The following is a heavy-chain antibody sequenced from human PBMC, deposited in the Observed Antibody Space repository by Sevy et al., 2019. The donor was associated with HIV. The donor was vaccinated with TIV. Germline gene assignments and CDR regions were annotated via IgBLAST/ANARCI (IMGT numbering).Heavy chain of an antibody. J-gene: IGHJ6*02. D-gene: IGHD2-2*01. CDR3: ARDLSSVGSNWDSVAPADYGMDV. CDR1: GDSVSRNTAA. CDR2: TYYRSKWFN. Sequence: QSQTLSLTCAISGDSVSRNTAAWNWIRQSPSRGLEWLGRTYYRSKWFNDYALYVISHITINADTSKNHYSLQLNSVTPEDTAVYYCARDLSSVGSNWDSVAPADYGMDVWGQGTTVTVSS. V-gene: IGHV6-1*01.